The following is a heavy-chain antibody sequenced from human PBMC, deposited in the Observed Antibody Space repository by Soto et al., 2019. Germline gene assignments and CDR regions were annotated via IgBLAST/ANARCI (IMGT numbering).Heavy chain of an antibody. CDR1: GYTFTSYG. D-gene: IGHD7-27*01. CDR3: ARGANWVDI. CDR2: IIPIFGTA. Sequence: SVKVSCKASGYTFTSYGISWVRQAPGQGLEWMGGIIPIFGTANYAQKFQGRVTITADESTSTAYMELSSLRSEDTAVYYWARGANWVDIWGQGTMVTVSS. V-gene: IGHV1-69*13. J-gene: IGHJ3*02.